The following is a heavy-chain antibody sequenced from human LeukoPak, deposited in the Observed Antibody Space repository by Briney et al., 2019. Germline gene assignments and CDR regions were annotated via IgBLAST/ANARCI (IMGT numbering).Heavy chain of an antibody. CDR1: GFTFSSYA. CDR3: ADALSGYSYFDN. V-gene: IGHV3-23*01. D-gene: IGHD5-12*01. Sequence: GGSLRLSCAASGFTFSSYAMSWVRQAPGKGLEWVSAISGSGGSTYYADSVKGRFTISRDNSKNTLYLQMNSLRAEDTAVYYCADALSGYSYFDNWGQGTLVTVSS. J-gene: IGHJ4*02. CDR2: ISGSGGST.